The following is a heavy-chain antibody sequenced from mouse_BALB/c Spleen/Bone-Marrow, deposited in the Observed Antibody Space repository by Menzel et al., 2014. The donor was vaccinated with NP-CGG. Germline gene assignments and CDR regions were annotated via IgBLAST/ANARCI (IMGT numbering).Heavy chain of an antibody. CDR2: IRNKANGYTT. CDR1: GFTFTDYY. D-gene: IGHD2-3*01. CDR3: ARYDVYYYFDY. J-gene: IGHJ2*01. Sequence: EVKVEESGGGLVQPGGSLRLSCATSGFTFTDYYMSWVRQPPGKALEWLGFIRNKANGYTTEYSASVKGRFTISRDNSQSILYLQMNTLRAEDSATYYCARYDVYYYFDYWGQGTTLTVSS. V-gene: IGHV7-3*02.